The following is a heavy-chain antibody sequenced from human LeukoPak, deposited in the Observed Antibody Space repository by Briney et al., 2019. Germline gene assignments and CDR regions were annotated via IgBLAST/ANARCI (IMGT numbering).Heavy chain of an antibody. D-gene: IGHD3-10*01. CDR3: ASITMVRGVIEGFDP. CDR2: IIPILGIA. CDR1: GGTFISYT. V-gene: IGHV1-69*02. J-gene: IGHJ5*02. Sequence: SVKVSCKASGGTFISYTISWVRQAPGQGLEWMGRIIPILGIANYAQKFQGRVTITADKSTSTAYMELSSLRSEDTAVYYCASITMVRGVIEGFDPWGQGTLVTVSS.